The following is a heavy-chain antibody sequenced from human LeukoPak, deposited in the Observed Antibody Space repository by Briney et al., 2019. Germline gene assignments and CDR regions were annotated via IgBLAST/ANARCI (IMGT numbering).Heavy chain of an antibody. J-gene: IGHJ5*02. CDR2: INHSGST. CDR1: GGSFSGYY. Sequence: SETLSLTCAVYGGSFSGYYWSWIRQPPGKGLEWIGEINHSGSTNYNPSLKSRVTISVDTSKNQFSLKLSSVTAADTAVYYCARAYYGPGSYRLNWFDPWGQGTLVTVSS. D-gene: IGHD3-10*01. CDR3: ARAYYGPGSYRLNWFDP. V-gene: IGHV4-34*01.